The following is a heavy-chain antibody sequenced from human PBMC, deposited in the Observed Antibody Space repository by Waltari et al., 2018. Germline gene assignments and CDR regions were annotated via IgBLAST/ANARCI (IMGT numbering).Heavy chain of an antibody. J-gene: IGHJ4*02. D-gene: IGHD4-17*01. CDR3: AKDRGKVSYGVPH. CDR2: YSGSDVK. CDR1: GFTFSSYA. V-gene: IGHV3-23*01. Sequence: EVQLLESGGGLVHPGGSLRLSCAASGFTFSSYALSWVRQAPGKGVEGGAAYSGSDVKHYVESIKGRFTISRDNSKNTLDLQMNSLGAEDTAVYYCAKDRGKVSYGVPHWGQGTLVTVSS.